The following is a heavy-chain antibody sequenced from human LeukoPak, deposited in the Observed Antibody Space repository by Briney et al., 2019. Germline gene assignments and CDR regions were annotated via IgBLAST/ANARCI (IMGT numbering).Heavy chain of an antibody. Sequence: SETLSLTCSVAGCFISSYFWSWIREPPGKGRGGSGDIYYSGSTNYNPSLKSRVTISVDTSKNQFSLKLSSVTAADTAVYYCARRGPTDYYDSSGYSVGAFDIWGQGTMVTVSS. V-gene: IGHV4-59*01. CDR1: GCFISSYF. D-gene: IGHD3-22*01. J-gene: IGHJ3*02. CDR2: IYYSGST. CDR3: ARRGPTDYYDSSGYSVGAFDI.